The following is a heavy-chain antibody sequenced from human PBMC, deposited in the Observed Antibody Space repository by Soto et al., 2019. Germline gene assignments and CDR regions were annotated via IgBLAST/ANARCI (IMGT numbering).Heavy chain of an antibody. V-gene: IGHV1-18*01. J-gene: IGHJ6*02. D-gene: IGHD3-16*01. CDR1: GYIFVNYG. CDR2: ISPYTGNT. CDR3: VMVDNYVTPTPQDV. Sequence: QVQLVQSGDEVKKPGASVTVSCKASGYIFVNYGIAWVRQAPGQGLEWRGWISPYTGNTHSATKVQGRLTMTTDTSTSTAYMDLGSLTSDDTAVYYCVMVDNYVTPTPQDVWGQGTTVTVSS.